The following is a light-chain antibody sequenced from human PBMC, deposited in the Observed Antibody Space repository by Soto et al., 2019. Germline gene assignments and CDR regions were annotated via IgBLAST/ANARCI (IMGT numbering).Light chain of an antibody. CDR1: QSISSD. J-gene: IGKJ2*01. CDR2: GAS. V-gene: IGKV3-15*01. CDR3: QQYNKWPPQYT. Sequence: EIVMTQSPATLSVSPGERATLSCRASQSISSDLAWYQPKPGQAPRLLIYGASTRATDIPARISGSGSWTDFTLTISSLQSEDFAVYYCQQYNKWPPQYTFGQDTKLEIK.